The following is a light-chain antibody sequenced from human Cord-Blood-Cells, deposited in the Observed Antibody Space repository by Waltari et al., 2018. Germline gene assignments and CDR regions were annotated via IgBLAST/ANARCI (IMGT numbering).Light chain of an antibody. V-gene: IGLV2-23*03. CDR3: CSYAGSSTFVV. CDR2: EGS. J-gene: IGLJ2*01. CDR1: SSDVGSYNL. Sequence: QSALTQPASVSGSPGQSIPISCPGTSSDVGSYNLVSWYQQHPGKAPKLMIDEGSKRPSGVSNRFSGSKSGNTASLTISGLQAEDEADYYCCSYAGSSTFVVFGGGTKLTVL.